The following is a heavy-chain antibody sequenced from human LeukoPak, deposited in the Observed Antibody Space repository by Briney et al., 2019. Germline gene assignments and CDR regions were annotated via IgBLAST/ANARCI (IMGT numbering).Heavy chain of an antibody. J-gene: IGHJ4*02. CDR1: GFTFNTYI. Sequence: GGSLRLSCVASGFTFNTYIMTWVRQAPGKGLDWVSTMTVSGTSSYHADAVKGRFTVSRDNSKKTLYLQMKSLRAEDTAVYYCAKDDAVAISSLTYWGQGTLVTVSS. CDR3: AKDDAVAISSLTY. D-gene: IGHD6-19*01. CDR2: MTVSGTSS. V-gene: IGHV3-23*01.